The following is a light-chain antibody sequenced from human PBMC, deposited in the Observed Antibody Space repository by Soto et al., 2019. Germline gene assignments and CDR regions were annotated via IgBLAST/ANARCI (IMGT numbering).Light chain of an antibody. V-gene: IGKV3-15*01. CDR3: QQYNNWPPVT. J-gene: IGKJ2*01. CDR1: QSVSSN. Sequence: EIVMTQSPATLSVSPGERATLSCRASQSVSSNLAWYQQKPGQAPRLLIYGASTRATGIPARFSGSGSGTEFTLTISSLQSADFAIYYCQQYNNWPPVTFGQGTKLEIK. CDR2: GAS.